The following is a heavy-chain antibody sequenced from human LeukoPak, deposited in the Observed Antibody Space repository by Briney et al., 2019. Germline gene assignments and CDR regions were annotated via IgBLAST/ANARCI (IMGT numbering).Heavy chain of an antibody. CDR3: AREGRPVWFGELFYYYYGMDV. CDR1: GYTFTGYY. D-gene: IGHD3-10*01. V-gene: IGHV1-2*02. J-gene: IGHJ6*02. CDR2: INPNSGGT. Sequence: ASVKVSCKASGYTFTGYYMHWVRQAPGQGLEWMGWINPNSGGTNYAQKFQGRVTMTRDTSTSTVYMELSSLRTEDTAVYYCAREGRPVWFGELFYYYYGMDVWGQGTTVTVSS.